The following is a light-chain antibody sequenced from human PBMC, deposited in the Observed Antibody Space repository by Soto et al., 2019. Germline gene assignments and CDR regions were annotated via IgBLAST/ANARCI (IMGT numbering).Light chain of an antibody. CDR3: LQDYNYPPT. CDR1: QDIGND. V-gene: IGKV1-6*01. J-gene: IGKJ1*01. CDR2: AAS. Sequence: ATQMTQSPSSLSASLGDRVTITCLASQDIGNDLGWYQQKPGKAPNLMIYAASSLQSGVPSRFSGSGSGTDFTITISSLQPEDCATYYCLQDYNYPPTFGPGTKVDIK.